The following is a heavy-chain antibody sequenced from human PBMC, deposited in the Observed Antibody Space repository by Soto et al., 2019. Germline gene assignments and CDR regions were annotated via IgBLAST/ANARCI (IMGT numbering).Heavy chain of an antibody. Sequence: EVQLVESGGGLVQPGGSLRLSCSASGFTFSNYGMNWVRQAPGKGLEWVANIKPEGGEEYYVDSVKGRFTISRDNAKNSLYLQMNNLRDDDPALYYCVRDAHRGGDYDYWGQGALVTVSS. CDR1: GFTFSNYG. J-gene: IGHJ4*02. D-gene: IGHD3-16*01. CDR3: VRDAHRGGDYDY. V-gene: IGHV3-7*01. CDR2: IKPEGGEE.